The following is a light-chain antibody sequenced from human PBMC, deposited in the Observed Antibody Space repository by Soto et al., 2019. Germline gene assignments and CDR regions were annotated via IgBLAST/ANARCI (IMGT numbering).Light chain of an antibody. Sequence: DIQMTQSPSTLSGSVGDRVTITCRASQSISSWLAWYQQKPGKAPKLLIYDASSLESGVPSRFSGSGSGTEFTLTISSLQPDDFATYYCQQYNSYTWTFGQVTKVDSK. CDR3: QQYNSYTWT. V-gene: IGKV1-5*01. J-gene: IGKJ1*01. CDR2: DAS. CDR1: QSISSW.